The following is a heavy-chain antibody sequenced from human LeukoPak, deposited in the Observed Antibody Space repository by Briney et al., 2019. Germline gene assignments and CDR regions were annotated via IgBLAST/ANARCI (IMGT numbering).Heavy chain of an antibody. J-gene: IGHJ4*02. CDR1: GDSVSSNSAA. Sequence: SQTLSLTCAISGDSVSSNSAAWSWIRQSPSRGLEWLGRTYFRSKWYNAVSVKSRITINPDTSKNQVSLQLNSVTPEDTAVYYCARDRNFGGDYNTIDYWGQGTLVTVSS. CDR3: ARDRNFGGDYNTIDY. CDR2: TYFRSKWY. D-gene: IGHD2/OR15-2a*01. V-gene: IGHV6-1*01.